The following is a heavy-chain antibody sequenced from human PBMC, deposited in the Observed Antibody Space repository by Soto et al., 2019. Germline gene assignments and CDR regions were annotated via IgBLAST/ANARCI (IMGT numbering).Heavy chain of an antibody. Sequence: QVQLVESGGGVVQPGRSLRLSCAASGFTFSSYGMHWVRQAPGKGLEWVAVISYDGSNKYYADSVKGRFTISRDNSKNTLYLQMNSLKPEDTALYYCAKEFSVPGYWGQGTLVTVSS. CDR2: ISYDGSNK. CDR1: GFTFSSYG. V-gene: IGHV3-30*18. J-gene: IGHJ4*02. CDR3: AKEFSVPGY.